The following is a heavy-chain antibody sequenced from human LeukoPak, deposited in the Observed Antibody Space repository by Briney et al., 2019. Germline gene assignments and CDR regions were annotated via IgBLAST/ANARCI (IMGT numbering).Heavy chain of an antibody. V-gene: IGHV6-1*01. J-gene: IGHJ4*02. Sequence: SQILSLTCAVSGDSVSSKNGAWNWIRQSPSRGLEWLGRTYYRSKWYNDYAESMEGRMTISQDTSKNQYSLHLNSVTPDDTAVYYCARDLGTTGWHTFDYWGQGTLVTVSS. CDR2: TYYRSKWYN. CDR3: ARDLGTTGWHTFDY. CDR1: GDSVSSKNGA. D-gene: IGHD6-19*01.